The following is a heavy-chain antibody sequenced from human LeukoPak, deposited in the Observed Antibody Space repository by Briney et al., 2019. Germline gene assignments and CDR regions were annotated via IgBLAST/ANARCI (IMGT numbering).Heavy chain of an antibody. CDR2: IWYDGSNK. J-gene: IGHJ4*02. D-gene: IGHD2-2*01. Sequence: PGRSLRLSCAASGFTFSSYGMHWVRQAPGKGLEWVAVIWYDGSNKYYADSVKGQFTISRDNSKNTLYLQMNSLRAEDTAVYYCAREYCSSTSCYVRAYFDYWGQGTLVTVSS. CDR3: AREYCSSTSCYVRAYFDY. V-gene: IGHV3-33*01. CDR1: GFTFSSYG.